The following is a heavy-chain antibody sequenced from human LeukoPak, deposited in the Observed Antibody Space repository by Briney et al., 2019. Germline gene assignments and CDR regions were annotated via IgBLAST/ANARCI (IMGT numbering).Heavy chain of an antibody. CDR3: AGSLGYCTSNVCYLKY. CDR1: GYTFTDYG. CDR2: ISAYNGNT. V-gene: IGHV1-18*01. Sequence: ASVKVSCKASGYTFTDYGITWVRQAPGQGLEWMGWISAYNGNTNYAQKLQGRVTMTTDTSTSTVYMELRSLRSDDTAVYYCAGSLGYCTSNVCYLKYWGQGTLVTVSS. J-gene: IGHJ4*02. D-gene: IGHD2-8*01.